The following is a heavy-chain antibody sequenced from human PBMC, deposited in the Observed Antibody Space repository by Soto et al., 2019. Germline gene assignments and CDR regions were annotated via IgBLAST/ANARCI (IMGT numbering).Heavy chain of an antibody. V-gene: IGHV3-66*01. Sequence: PGGSLRLSCAASGFTVSSNYMSWVRQAPGKGLEWVSVIYSGGSTYYADSVKGRFTISRDNSKNTLYLQMNSLRAEDTAVYYCARDGYYDFWSGLVGAFDIWGQGTMVTVSS. CDR3: ARDGYYDFWSGLVGAFDI. D-gene: IGHD3-3*01. J-gene: IGHJ3*02. CDR2: IYSGGST. CDR1: GFTVSSNY.